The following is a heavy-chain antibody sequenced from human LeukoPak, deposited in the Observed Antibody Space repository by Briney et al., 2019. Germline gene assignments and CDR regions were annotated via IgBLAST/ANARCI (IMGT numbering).Heavy chain of an antibody. J-gene: IGHJ3*02. V-gene: IGHV3-73*01. Sequence: PGGSLTLSCAASGLTFSGSAMHWVRQASGKGLEWVGRIRSKVHSYATAYAASVKGRFTISRDDSENTAYLQMSSLKTEDTAVYYCTRALAAVGSDAFDIWGQGTTVTVSS. CDR2: IRSKVHSYAT. CDR1: GLTFSGSA. D-gene: IGHD6-13*01. CDR3: TRALAAVGSDAFDI.